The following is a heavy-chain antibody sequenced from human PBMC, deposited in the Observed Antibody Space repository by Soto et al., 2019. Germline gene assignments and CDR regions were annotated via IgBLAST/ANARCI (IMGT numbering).Heavy chain of an antibody. CDR3: ARGLRVLEWPSPLDF. CDR2: IIPFFGTT. CDR1: GGTLSSHA. D-gene: IGHD3-3*01. Sequence: QVQLVQSGAKLKRPGSSVQVSCKASGGTLSSHAVSWVRQAPGQGLEWIGGIIPFFGTTKYARKFQGRVRLTADESAITAYMELSGLRSDDTAVYYCARGLRVLEWPSPLDFWGQGTLVTVSS. V-gene: IGHV1-69*12. J-gene: IGHJ4*02.